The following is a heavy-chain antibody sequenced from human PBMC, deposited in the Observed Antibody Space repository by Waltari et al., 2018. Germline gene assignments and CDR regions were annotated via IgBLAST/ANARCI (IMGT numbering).Heavy chain of an antibody. Sequence: EVQLVESGGGLVQPGGSLRLSCAASGFTFSSYWMRWVRQAPGKGLEWVANIKQDGSEKYYVDSVKGRFTISRDNAKNSLYLQMNSLRAEDTAVYYCARERYSSSWYYYYYMDVWGKGTTVTISS. CDR2: IKQDGSEK. V-gene: IGHV3-7*01. CDR1: GFTFSSYW. D-gene: IGHD6-13*01. CDR3: ARERYSSSWYYYYYMDV. J-gene: IGHJ6*03.